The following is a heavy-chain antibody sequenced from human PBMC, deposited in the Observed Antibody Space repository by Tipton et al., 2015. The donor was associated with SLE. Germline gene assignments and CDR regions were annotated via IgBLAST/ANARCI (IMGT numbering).Heavy chain of an antibody. CDR1: GFTVSSND. D-gene: IGHD4-17*01. CDR2: TYRGGSR. CDR3: ATTVTTWGAFDI. Sequence: QLVQSGGGLVQPGSSLRLSCAASGFTVSSNDMSWVRQAPGKGLEWVSVTYRGGSRYLADAVKGRFTVSRDNSKNTLYLQMDILRADDTAVYYCATTVTTWGAFDIWGQGTMVTVSS. V-gene: IGHV3-53*04. J-gene: IGHJ3*02.